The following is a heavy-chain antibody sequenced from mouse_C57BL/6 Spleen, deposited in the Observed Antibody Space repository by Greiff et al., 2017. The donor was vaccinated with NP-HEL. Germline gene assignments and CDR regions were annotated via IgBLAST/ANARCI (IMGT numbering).Heavy chain of an antibody. Sequence: DVKLVESGGGLVKPGGSLKLSCAASGFTFSDYGMHWVRQAPEKGLEWVAYISSGSSTIYYADTVKGRFTISRDNAKNTLFLQMTSLRSEDTAMYYCARWNYGSSWGYYFDYWGQGTTLTVSS. CDR1: GFTFSDYG. CDR2: ISSGSSTI. J-gene: IGHJ2*01. CDR3: ARWNYGSSWGYYFDY. V-gene: IGHV5-17*01. D-gene: IGHD1-1*01.